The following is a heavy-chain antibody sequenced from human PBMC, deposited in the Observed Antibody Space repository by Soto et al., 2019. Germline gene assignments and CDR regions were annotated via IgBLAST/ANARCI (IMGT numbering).Heavy chain of an antibody. CDR2: IYSSGNT. V-gene: IGHV4-4*07. Sequence: SETLSLTCSGSGGTMSGYYWTWIRQPAGKGLEWIGRIYSSGNTKYNPSLQSRVTMSLDTSNNQFSLRLTSVTAADTAVYYCARGQRFSDWFDPWGQGTLVTVSS. J-gene: IGHJ5*02. CDR3: ARGQRFSDWFDP. D-gene: IGHD3-3*01. CDR1: GGTMSGYY.